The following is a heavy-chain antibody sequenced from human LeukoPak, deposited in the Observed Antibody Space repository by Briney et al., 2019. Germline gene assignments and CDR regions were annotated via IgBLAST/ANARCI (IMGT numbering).Heavy chain of an antibody. Sequence: GGSLRLSCVASRFTFSSFWMSWVRQAPGKGLEWVANIKQDESEKYYVDSVKGRFTISRDNAKNSLYLQMNSLRAEDTAAYYCARGSSSRNVGNFDYWGQGTLVTVSS. J-gene: IGHJ4*02. CDR3: ARGSSSRNVGNFDY. D-gene: IGHD3-10*01. CDR2: IKQDESEK. V-gene: IGHV3-7*04. CDR1: RFTFSSFW.